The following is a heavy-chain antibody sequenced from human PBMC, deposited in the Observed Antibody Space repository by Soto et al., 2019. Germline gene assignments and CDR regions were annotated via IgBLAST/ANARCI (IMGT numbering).Heavy chain of an antibody. CDR1: GFTFSSYA. CDR3: AKDAIAGDGVWLAHDFWGGRQQPIDS. D-gene: IGHD3-3*01. V-gene: IGHV3-23*01. Sequence: GGSLRLSCAASGFTFSSYAMIWIREVPGRGLEWVSGLYCSGRGIHYSDSVKGRFTISRDNSAYSVYLQMNNLRVDDTAVYYCAKDAIAGDGVWLAHDFWGGRQQPIDSWGQGTLVTVSS. CDR2: LYCSGRGI. J-gene: IGHJ4*02.